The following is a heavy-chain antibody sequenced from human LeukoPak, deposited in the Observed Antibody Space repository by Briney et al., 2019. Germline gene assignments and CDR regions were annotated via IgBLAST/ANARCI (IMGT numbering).Heavy chain of an antibody. CDR2: ISSSSSYI. J-gene: IGHJ4*02. CDR1: GFTFSSYS. CDR3: ARDGVRDWENYFDY. D-gene: IGHD3-10*01. V-gene: IGHV3-21*01. Sequence: GSLRLSCAASGFTFSSYSMNWVRQAPGKGLEWVSSISSSSSYIYYADSVKGRFTISRDNAKNSLYLQMNSLRAEDTAVYYCARDGVRDWENYFDYWGQGTLVTVSS.